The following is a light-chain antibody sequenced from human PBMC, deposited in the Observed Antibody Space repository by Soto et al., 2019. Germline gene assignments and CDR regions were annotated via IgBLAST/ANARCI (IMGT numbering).Light chain of an antibody. V-gene: IGKV1-27*01. Sequence: DIQMTQSPSSLSASVGDRVTITCRASQVIGNYLAWYQQKPGKVPKLLIYGAYTLQSGVPSRFSGSGSGTDFTLIISSLQPEDVAIYYCQKYNSGLITFGQGTRLEIK. J-gene: IGKJ5*01. CDR1: QVIGNY. CDR3: QKYNSGLIT. CDR2: GAY.